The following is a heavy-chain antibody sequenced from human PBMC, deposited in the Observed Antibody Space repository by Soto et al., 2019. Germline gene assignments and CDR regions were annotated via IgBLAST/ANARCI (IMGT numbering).Heavy chain of an antibody. CDR3: ARGNFKPPIYCSSTSCYVYYYYGMDV. Sequence: SETLSLTRALGEGVYSGDYWSWIRQPPGKGLEWIGEINHSGSTNYNPSLKSRVTISVDTSKNQFSLKLSSVTAADTAVYYCARGNFKPPIYCSSTSCYVYYYYGMDVWGQGTTVTVSS. CDR2: INHSGST. D-gene: IGHD2-2*01. J-gene: IGHJ6*02. CDR1: EGVYSGDY. V-gene: IGHV4-34*01.